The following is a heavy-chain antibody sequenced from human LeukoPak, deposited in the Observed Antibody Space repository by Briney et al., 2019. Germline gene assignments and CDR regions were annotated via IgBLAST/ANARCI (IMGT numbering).Heavy chain of an antibody. V-gene: IGHV3-48*01. Sequence: GGSLRLSCEGSGFTFSAYNMNWVRQAPGKGLESISYISSSSATIFYADSVKGRFTISRDNSKNTLYLQMNSLRAEDTAVYYCAKDRRGYYDSSGLYYFDYWGQGTLVTVSS. CDR1: GFTFSAYN. J-gene: IGHJ4*02. CDR2: ISSSSATI. D-gene: IGHD3-22*01. CDR3: AKDRRGYYDSSGLYYFDY.